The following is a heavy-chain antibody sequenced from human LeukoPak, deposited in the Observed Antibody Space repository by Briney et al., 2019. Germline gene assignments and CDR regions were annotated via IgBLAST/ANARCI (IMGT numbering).Heavy chain of an antibody. Sequence: ASVKVSCKASGGTFSSYAISWVRQAPGQGLEWMGGIIPIFGTANYAQKFQGRVTITADKSTSTAYMELSSLRSEDTAVYYCARVKGCSGGSCYFYYYYYMDVWGKGTTVTVSS. CDR2: IIPIFGTA. CDR1: GGTFSSYA. V-gene: IGHV1-69*06. J-gene: IGHJ6*03. D-gene: IGHD2-15*01. CDR3: ARVKGCSGGSCYFYYYYYMDV.